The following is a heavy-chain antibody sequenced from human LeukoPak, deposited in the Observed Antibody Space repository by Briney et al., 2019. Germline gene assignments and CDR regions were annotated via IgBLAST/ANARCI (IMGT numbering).Heavy chain of an antibody. CDR1: GGSISSYY. D-gene: IGHD3-10*01. V-gene: IGHV4-59*01. J-gene: IGHJ6*02. CDR3: ARDFGAGSYRYGMDV. CDR2: IYYSGST. Sequence: SETLSLTCTVSGGSISSYYWSWIRQPPGKGLEWIGYIYYSGSTNYNPSLKSRVTISVDTSKNQFSLKLSSVTAADTAVYYCARDFGAGSYRYGMDVWGQGTTVTVSS.